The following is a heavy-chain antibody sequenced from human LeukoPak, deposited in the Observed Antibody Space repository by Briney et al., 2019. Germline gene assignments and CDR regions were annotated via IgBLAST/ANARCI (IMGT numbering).Heavy chain of an antibody. V-gene: IGHV3-30*02. CDR1: GFTFSSYA. CDR2: IRYDGSNK. Sequence: GGSLRLSCAASGFTFSSYAMSWVRQAPGKGLEWVAFIRYDGSNKYYADSVKGRFTISRDNSRNTLYLQMNSLRAEDTAVYYCARDQYSSSLYYFDYWGQGTLVTVSS. J-gene: IGHJ4*02. CDR3: ARDQYSSSLYYFDY. D-gene: IGHD6-13*01.